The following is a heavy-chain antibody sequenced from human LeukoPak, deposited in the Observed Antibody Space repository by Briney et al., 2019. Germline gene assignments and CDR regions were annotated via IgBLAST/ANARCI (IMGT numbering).Heavy chain of an antibody. J-gene: IGHJ3*02. V-gene: IGHV3-66*01. CDR1: GVTVSSNY. Sequence: GGSLRLSCAASGVTVSSNYMSWVRQAPGKGLEWVSFIYSDGRIYYADSVKGRFPISRDNSKNMVYLQMNNLRAEDTAVYYCARGTPDHYVPGAFDIWGQGTMVTVSS. CDR2: IYSDGRI. D-gene: IGHD3-10*02. CDR3: ARGTPDHYVPGAFDI.